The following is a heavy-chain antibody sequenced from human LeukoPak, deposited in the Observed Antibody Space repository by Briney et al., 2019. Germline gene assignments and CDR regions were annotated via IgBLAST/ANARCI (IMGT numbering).Heavy chain of an antibody. D-gene: IGHD1/OR15-1a*01. J-gene: IGHJ4*02. CDR3: ARQTNSYVDY. CDR2: IYPGDSDT. CDR1: GYSFTSYW. V-gene: IGHV5-51*01. Sequence: GECLKISCKGSGYSFTSYWIGWVRPMPGKGLEWMGMIYPGDSDTRYSPSFQGQVNISADKSISTAYLQWSSLKASDTAMYYCARQTNSYVDYWGQGTLVTVSS.